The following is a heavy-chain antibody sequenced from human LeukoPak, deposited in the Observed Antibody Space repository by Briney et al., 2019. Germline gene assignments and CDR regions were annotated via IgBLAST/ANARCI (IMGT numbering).Heavy chain of an antibody. V-gene: IGHV3-53*01. J-gene: IGHJ3*02. D-gene: IGHD1-26*01. CDR3: AKEERNLRGARDAFDI. Sequence: TGGSLRLSCAASGFTISSSFMTWVRQAPGKGLEWVSVTYSDGTTYYADSVKGRFTISRDNSKNTLDLQMNSLRADDTATYYCAKEERNLRGARDAFDIWGQGTLVTVSA. CDR1: GFTISSSF. CDR2: TYSDGTT.